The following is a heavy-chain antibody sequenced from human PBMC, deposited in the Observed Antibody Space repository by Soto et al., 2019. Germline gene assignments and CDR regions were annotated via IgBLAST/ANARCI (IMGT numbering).Heavy chain of an antibody. D-gene: IGHD2-15*01. V-gene: IGHV4-34*01. CDR3: ARGFRFCSGGSCYSGWFDP. Sequence: QVQLQQWGAGLLKPSETLSLTCVVYGGSFSGYYWSWIRQPPGKGLEWIGEINHSGSTNYNPSLTSRVTISVDASKNQFSLKLSSVTAADTAVYYWARGFRFCSGGSCYSGWFDPWGQGTLVTVSS. CDR1: GGSFSGYY. J-gene: IGHJ5*02. CDR2: INHSGST.